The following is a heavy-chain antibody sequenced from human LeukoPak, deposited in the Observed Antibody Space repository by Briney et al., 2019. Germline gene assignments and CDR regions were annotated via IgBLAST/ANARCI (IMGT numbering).Heavy chain of an antibody. V-gene: IGHV1-2*02. D-gene: IGHD2-21*02. CDR1: GYTFTGYY. CDR2: INPNSGGT. CDR3: ARGVTARGFYYYMDV. Sequence: ASVNVSCKASGYTFTGYYMHWVRQAPGQGLEWMGWINPNSGGTNYAQKFQGRVTMTRDTSISTAYMELSRLRSDDTAVYYCARGVTARGFYYYMDVWGKGTTVTISS. J-gene: IGHJ6*03.